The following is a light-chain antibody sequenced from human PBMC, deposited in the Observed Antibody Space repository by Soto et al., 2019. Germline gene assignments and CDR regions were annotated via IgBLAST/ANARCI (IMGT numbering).Light chain of an antibody. J-gene: IGKJ1*01. Sequence: DIQMTQSPSSLSASVGDRVTITCRASQGISKFLAWYQHKPGKVPRLLIYATSTLESGVPSRFSGSGTGTDFILTISSLQPEDVAVYYCQNYKDAPWTFGQGTKVESK. V-gene: IGKV1-27*01. CDR2: ATS. CDR3: QNYKDAPWT. CDR1: QGISKF.